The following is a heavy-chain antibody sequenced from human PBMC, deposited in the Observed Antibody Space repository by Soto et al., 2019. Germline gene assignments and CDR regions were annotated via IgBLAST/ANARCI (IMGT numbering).Heavy chain of an antibody. D-gene: IGHD2-15*01. J-gene: IGHJ4*02. CDR1: GGSVDCGRYY. CDR3: ARSSCGGRTCYLFDL. Sequence: HVQLLESGPGLVKPSETLSLTCTVSGGSVDCGRYYWSWIRQPPGKGLEGIGYVYYSGNTNYNPSLHSRVTMSIDTSKNQLSLDLTSGTAADTAIYYCARSSCGGRTCYLFDLWGQGTLLTVS. CDR2: VYYSGNT. V-gene: IGHV4-61*01.